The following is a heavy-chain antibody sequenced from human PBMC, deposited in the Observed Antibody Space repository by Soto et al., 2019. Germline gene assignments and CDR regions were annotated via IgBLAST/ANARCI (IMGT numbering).Heavy chain of an antibody. CDR1: GGSFSGYY. CDR2: INHSGST. V-gene: IGHV4-34*01. D-gene: IGHD3-10*01. CDR3: ARVAYYYGSGSYYSLRDYYGMDV. Sequence: SETLSLTCAVYGGSFSGYYWSWIRQPPGKGLEWIGEINHSGSTNYNPSLKIRVTISVDTSKNQFSLKLSSVTAADTAVYYCARVAYYYGSGSYYSLRDYYGMDVWGQGTTVTVS. J-gene: IGHJ6*02.